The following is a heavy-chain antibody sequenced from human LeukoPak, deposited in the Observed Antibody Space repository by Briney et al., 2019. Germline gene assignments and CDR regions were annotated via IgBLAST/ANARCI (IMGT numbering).Heavy chain of an antibody. CDR1: GFTFSSYA. V-gene: IGHV3-23*01. J-gene: IGHJ4*02. Sequence: GGSLRLSCAASGFTFSSYAMSWVRQAPGKGLEWVSAISGSGGSTYYADSVKGRFTISRDNAKNSLYLQMNSLRAEDTAAYYCARGNDILTGYLDYWGQGTLVTVSS. CDR2: ISGSGGST. D-gene: IGHD3-9*01. CDR3: ARGNDILTGYLDY.